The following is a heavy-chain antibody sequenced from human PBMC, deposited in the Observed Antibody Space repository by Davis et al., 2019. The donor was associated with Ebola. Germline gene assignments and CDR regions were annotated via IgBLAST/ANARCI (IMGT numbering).Heavy chain of an antibody. V-gene: IGHV3-7*03. CDR3: ARAGYSSSWSPRYYYGMDV. CDR1: GFTFSSYW. J-gene: IGHJ6*02. Sequence: GESLKISCVASGFTFSSYWMSWVRQAPGRGLEWVANIRPDGNDKQYLDSVKGRFTISRDNAKNSLYLQMNSLRGDDTAVYYCARAGYSSSWSPRYYYGMDVWGQGTTVTVSS. D-gene: IGHD6-13*01. CDR2: IRPDGNDK.